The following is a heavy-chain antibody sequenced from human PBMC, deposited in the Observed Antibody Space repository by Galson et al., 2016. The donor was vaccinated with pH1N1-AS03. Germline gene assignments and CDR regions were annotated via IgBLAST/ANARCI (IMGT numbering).Heavy chain of an antibody. V-gene: IGHV3-23*01. CDR1: GFTFNNFA. CDR3: VKGDNWDSPSMTFHY. CDR2: ISGSGVTT. Sequence: SLRLSCAASGFTFNNFAMAWVRQRPGKGLEWVSGISGSGVTTYYADSVKGRFTLSRDNFKSTLHLQMSSLTVADTAIYFCVKGDNWDSPSMTFHYWGQGTLVTVSS. D-gene: IGHD5-24*01. J-gene: IGHJ1*01.